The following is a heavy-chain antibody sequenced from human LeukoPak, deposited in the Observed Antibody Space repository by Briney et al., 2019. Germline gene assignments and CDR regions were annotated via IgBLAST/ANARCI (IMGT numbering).Heavy chain of an antibody. V-gene: IGHV3-7*03. J-gene: IGHJ3*01. Sequence: GGSLRLSCAASGFTFSSYWMSWVRQAPGKGLEWVANIKQDGSEKYYVDSVKGRFTISRDNAKNSLYLQMNSLRAEDTALYYCAREDYDDLTGLSGDAFDFWGQGTMVTVSS. CDR2: IKQDGSEK. D-gene: IGHD3-9*01. CDR3: AREDYDDLTGLSGDAFDF. CDR1: GFTFSSYW.